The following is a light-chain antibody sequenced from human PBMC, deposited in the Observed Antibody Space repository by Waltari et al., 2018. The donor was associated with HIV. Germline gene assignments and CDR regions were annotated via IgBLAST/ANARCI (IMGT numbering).Light chain of an antibody. CDR2: LNS. J-gene: IGKJ2*01. CDR3: MQALQTPLT. CDR1: QSLLDTNGYKF. Sequence: DIVMTQSPLSLPVTPGEPASISCRSSQSLLDTNGYKFLNWYLQKPGQSPQLLIYLNSNRASGVPDRFNGSGSGTDFTLKINKVEAEDVGVYFCMQALQTPLTFGQGTKLDIK. V-gene: IGKV2-28*01.